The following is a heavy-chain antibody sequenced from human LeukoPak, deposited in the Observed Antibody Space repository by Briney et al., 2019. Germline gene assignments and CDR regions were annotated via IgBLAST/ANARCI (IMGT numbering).Heavy chain of an antibody. J-gene: IGHJ4*02. CDR2: INQDGSHK. V-gene: IGHV3-7*01. D-gene: IGHD3-22*01. CDR1: GFTSSTNW. CDR3: TSDDTSGEDTLPFGY. Sequence: GGSLRLSCEVSGFTSSTNWTSWVRQAPGKGLEWVANINQDGSHKYYVDSVKGRFTISRDNAKNSVSLQMDSLRSDDTAVYYCTSDDTSGEDTLPFGYWGQGTLVTVSS.